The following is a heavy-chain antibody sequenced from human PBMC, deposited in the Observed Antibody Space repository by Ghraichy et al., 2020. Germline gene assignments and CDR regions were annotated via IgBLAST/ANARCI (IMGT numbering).Heavy chain of an antibody. Sequence: SETLSLTCSVSGDSIYTYYWSWIRQPPGKGLEWIGYSYYSGSTNYNPSLKSRVTISVDTSKNQFSLKLTSVTAADTAVYYCVRDLGGVGAPTGQAFDYWGQGTLVTVSS. CDR2: SYYSGST. CDR1: GDSIYTYY. D-gene: IGHD1-26*01. V-gene: IGHV4-59*01. CDR3: VRDLGGVGAPTGQAFDY. J-gene: IGHJ4*02.